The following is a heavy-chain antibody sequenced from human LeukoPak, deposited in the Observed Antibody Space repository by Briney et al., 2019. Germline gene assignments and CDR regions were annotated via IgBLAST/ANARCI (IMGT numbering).Heavy chain of an antibody. CDR2: IYYSGST. D-gene: IGHD3-10*01. Sequence: PSETLSLTCTVSGYSISSGYYWGWIRQPPGKGLEWIGSIYYSGSTYYNPSLKSRVTISVDTSKNQFSLKLSSVTAADTAVYYCARGPTMVRGAHPYYMDVWGKGTTVTVSS. J-gene: IGHJ6*03. CDR3: ARGPTMVRGAHPYYMDV. CDR1: GYSISSGYY. V-gene: IGHV4-38-2*02.